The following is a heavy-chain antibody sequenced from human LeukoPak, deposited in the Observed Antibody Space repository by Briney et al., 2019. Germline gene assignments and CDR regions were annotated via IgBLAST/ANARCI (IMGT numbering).Heavy chain of an antibody. CDR3: AREPQGGVDY. CDR1: GFTFSSYS. Sequence: GGSLRLSCAASGFTFSSYSMYWVRQAPGKGLEWVSSISSSSSYIYYADSVKGRFTISRDNAKNSLYLQMNSRRAEDTAVYYCAREPQGGVDYWGQGTLVTVSS. CDR2: ISSSSSYI. D-gene: IGHD3-16*01. J-gene: IGHJ4*02. V-gene: IGHV3-21*01.